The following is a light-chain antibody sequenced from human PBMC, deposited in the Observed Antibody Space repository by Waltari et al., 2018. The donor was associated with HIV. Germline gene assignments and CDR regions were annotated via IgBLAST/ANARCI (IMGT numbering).Light chain of an antibody. CDR2: KVS. J-gene: IGKJ1*01. V-gene: IGKV1-5*03. Sequence: DIQMTQSPSTLSASVGDTVTITCRASQSLNGWLAWFQQKPGKAPKVLIAKVSSLQSGVPSRFSGSGSGTEFTLTISSLQPDDFATYYCQQFNSNSWTFGQGTKVEMK. CDR3: QQFNSNSWT. CDR1: QSLNGW.